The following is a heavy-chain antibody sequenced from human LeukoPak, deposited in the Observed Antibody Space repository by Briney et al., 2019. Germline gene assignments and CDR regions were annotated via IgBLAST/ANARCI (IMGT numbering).Heavy chain of an antibody. Sequence: ASVKVSCKASGYTFTGYYMHWVRQAPGHGLEWMGWINPNSGVTNYAQKFQGRVTMTRDTSISTAYMELSRLRSDDTAVYYCARFTVVVPAAIWGQGTLVTVSS. CDR2: INPNSGVT. CDR3: ARFTVVVPAAI. D-gene: IGHD2-2*01. V-gene: IGHV1-2*02. J-gene: IGHJ4*02. CDR1: GYTFTGYY.